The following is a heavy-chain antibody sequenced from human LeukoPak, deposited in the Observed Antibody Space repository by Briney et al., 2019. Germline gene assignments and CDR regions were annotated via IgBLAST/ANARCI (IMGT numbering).Heavy chain of an antibody. D-gene: IGHD6-19*01. CDR1: GFTFSNYA. CDR3: AKEKQWLFSYFDY. J-gene: IGHJ4*02. Sequence: GGSLRLSCAASGFTFSNYAMSWVRQAPGKGLEWVSVISGSGGSTYYADSVKDRFTISRDNSKNTLYLQMNSLRAEDTAVYYCAKEKQWLFSYFDYWGQGSLVTVSS. V-gene: IGHV3-23*01. CDR2: ISGSGGST.